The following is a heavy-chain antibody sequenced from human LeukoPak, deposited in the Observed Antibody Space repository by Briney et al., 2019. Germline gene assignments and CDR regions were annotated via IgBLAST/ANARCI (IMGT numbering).Heavy chain of an antibody. V-gene: IGHV3-23*01. CDR1: GFTFSSYS. Sequence: GGSLRLSCAASGFTFSSYSMNWVRQAPGKGLEWVSAISGSGGSTYYADSVKGRFTISRDNSKNTLYLQMNSLRAEDTAVYYCAKDRVRGVIDYWGQGTLVTVSS. CDR2: ISGSGGST. J-gene: IGHJ4*02. CDR3: AKDRVRGVIDY. D-gene: IGHD3-10*01.